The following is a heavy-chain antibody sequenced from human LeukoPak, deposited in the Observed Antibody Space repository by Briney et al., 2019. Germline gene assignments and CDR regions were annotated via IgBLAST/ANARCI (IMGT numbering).Heavy chain of an antibody. Sequence: PGGSLRLSCAASGFTFGSYAMNWVRQAPGKGLEWVSSISSSSDYIYYADSVKGRFTISRDNAKNSLYLQMNSLRAEDTAVYYCAGVVAATSDLDYYGLDVWGQGTTVTVSS. J-gene: IGHJ6*02. CDR3: AGVVAATSDLDYYGLDV. CDR1: GFTFGSYA. D-gene: IGHD2-15*01. CDR2: ISSSSDYI. V-gene: IGHV3-21*01.